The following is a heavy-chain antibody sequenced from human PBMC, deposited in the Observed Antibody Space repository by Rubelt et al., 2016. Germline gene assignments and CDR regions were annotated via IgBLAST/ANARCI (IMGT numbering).Heavy chain of an antibody. J-gene: IGHJ4*02. D-gene: IGHD6-25*01. V-gene: IGHV2-5*02. CDR1: GFSLTTTEVG. CDR3: DHRRPLSRHNFFTS. CDR2: IYWDDVE. Sequence: QITLKESGPTLVKPTQTLTLTCTFSGFSLTTTEVGVGWIRQPPGKALEWLAFIYWDDVERYNPSLRGRLTITKDTSRNQVVLTMTNLDPVDTATYYCDHRRPLSRHNFFTSWGQGTLVTVSS.